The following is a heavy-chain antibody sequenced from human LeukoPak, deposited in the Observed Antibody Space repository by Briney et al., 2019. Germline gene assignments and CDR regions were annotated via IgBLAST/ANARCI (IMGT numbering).Heavy chain of an antibody. D-gene: IGHD3-16*02. CDR2: IYYSGST. CDR3: ARESLYDYVWGSYRNGMDV. J-gene: IGHJ6*02. Sequence: KASETLSLTCTVSGGSISSYYWSWIRQPPGKGLEWLGYIYYSGSTNYNPSLKSRVTISVDTSKNQFSLKLSSVTAADTAVYYCARESLYDYVWGSYRNGMDVWGQGTTVTVSS. V-gene: IGHV4-59*01. CDR1: GGSISSYY.